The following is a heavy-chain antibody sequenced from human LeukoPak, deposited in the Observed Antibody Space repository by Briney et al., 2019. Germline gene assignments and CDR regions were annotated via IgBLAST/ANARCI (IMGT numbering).Heavy chain of an antibody. V-gene: IGHV3-33*01. CDR3: ARGYYDFWSASPWGMDV. CDR2: IWYDGSNK. J-gene: IGHJ6*02. Sequence: PGRSLRLSCAASGFTFSSYGMHWVRQAPGKGLEWVAVIWYDGSNKYYADPVKGRFTISRDNSKNTLYLQMNSLRAEDTAVYYCARGYYDFWSASPWGMDVWGQGTTVTVSS. CDR1: GFTFSSYG. D-gene: IGHD3-3*01.